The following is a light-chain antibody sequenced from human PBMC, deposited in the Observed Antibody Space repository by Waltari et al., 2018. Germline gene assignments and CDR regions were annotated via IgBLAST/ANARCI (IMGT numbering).Light chain of an antibody. Sequence: SYELTQPSSVSVSPGQTARITCSGDVLAKKYARWFQQKPGQAPVVGIYKDRERPSGIPERVSGSSSGTKVTLTISGAQVEDEGDYYCYSATDNYRVFGGGTKLTVL. V-gene: IGLV3-27*01. CDR1: VLAKKY. J-gene: IGLJ3*02. CDR2: KDR. CDR3: YSATDNYRV.